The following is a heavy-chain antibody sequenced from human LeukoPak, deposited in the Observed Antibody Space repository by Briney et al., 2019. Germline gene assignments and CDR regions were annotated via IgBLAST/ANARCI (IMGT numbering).Heavy chain of an antibody. V-gene: IGHV3-9*01. CDR3: ARVASFGSPYYFDY. D-gene: IGHD3-16*01. CDR1: GFTFDDYA. J-gene: IGHJ4*02. Sequence: QPGGSLRLSCAASGFTFDDYAMHWVRQAPGKGLEWVSGISWNSGSIGYADSVKGRFTISRDNAKNSLYLQMNSLRAEDTAVYYCARVASFGSPYYFDYWGQGTLVTVSS. CDR2: ISWNSGSI.